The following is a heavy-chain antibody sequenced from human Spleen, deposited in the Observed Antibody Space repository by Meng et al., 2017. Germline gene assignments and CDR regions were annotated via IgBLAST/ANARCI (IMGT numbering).Heavy chain of an antibody. J-gene: IGHJ4*02. CDR1: GYTFTSYY. CDR2: INPSGGST. D-gene: IGHD3-16*02. CDR3: ASEGVTFGGVIGLDY. V-gene: IGHV1-46*01. Sequence: LVHSGAEGKKPGASVKVSCKASGYTFTSYYMPWVRQAPGQGLEWMGIINPSGGSTSYAQKFQGRVTMTRDTSTSTVYMELSSLRSEDTAVYYCASEGVTFGGVIGLDYWGQGTLVTVSS.